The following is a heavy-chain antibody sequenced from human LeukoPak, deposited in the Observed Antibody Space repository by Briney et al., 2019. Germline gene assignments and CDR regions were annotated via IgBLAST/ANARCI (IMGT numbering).Heavy chain of an antibody. D-gene: IGHD3-3*01. Sequence: ASVKVSCKASGYTFTSYDISWVRQAPGQGLEWMGWISAYNGNTNYAQKLQGRVTMTTDTSTSTAYMELRSLRSDDTAVYYCAREEFWSGYYTTERRIDYWGQGTLVTVSS. CDR1: GYTFTSYD. V-gene: IGHV1-18*01. CDR2: ISAYNGNT. J-gene: IGHJ4*02. CDR3: AREEFWSGYYTTERRIDY.